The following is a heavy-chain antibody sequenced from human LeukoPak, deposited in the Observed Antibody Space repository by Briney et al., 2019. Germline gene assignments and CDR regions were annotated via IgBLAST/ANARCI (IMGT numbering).Heavy chain of an antibody. J-gene: IGHJ5*02. D-gene: IGHD5-24*01. CDR3: ARQDHGDHGRPNWFDP. CDR1: GFTSSSYW. CDR2: IYYTGST. V-gene: IGHV4-39*01. Sequence: PEGSLRLSCAASGFTSSSYWMSWVRQPPGKDLEWIGSIYYTGSTYYNPSLKSQVTVSVDTSKNQFSLKLSSVTAADTAKYYCARQDHGDHGRPNWFDPWGQGTLVTVSS.